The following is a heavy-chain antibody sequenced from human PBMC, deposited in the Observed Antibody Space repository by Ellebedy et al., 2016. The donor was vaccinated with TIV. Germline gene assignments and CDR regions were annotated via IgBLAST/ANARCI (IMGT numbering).Heavy chain of an antibody. V-gene: IGHV3-20*04. D-gene: IGHD6-19*01. Sequence: GESLKISCAASGFTFDEYGMSWVRQAPGKGLEWVSGINWNGGSIGYADAVKGRFTISRDNAKNSLHLEMNSLRAEDTALYYCVRVGILSGWHYFDHWGQGTRVTVSS. CDR1: GFTFDEYG. J-gene: IGHJ4*02. CDR3: VRVGILSGWHYFDH. CDR2: INWNGGSI.